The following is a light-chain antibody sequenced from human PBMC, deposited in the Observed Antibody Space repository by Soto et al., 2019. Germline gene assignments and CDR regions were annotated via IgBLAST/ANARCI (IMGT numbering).Light chain of an antibody. V-gene: IGLV1-47*01. CDR1: SSNIGSNY. Sequence: QSVLTQPPSASGTPGQRVTISCSGSSSNIGSNYVYWYQQLPGTVPQLLIYRNSERPSGVPDRFSGSKSGTSASLAISGLRSEDEADYYCAAWADSLSGVVFGGGTKLTV. CDR2: RNS. J-gene: IGLJ2*01. CDR3: AAWADSLSGVV.